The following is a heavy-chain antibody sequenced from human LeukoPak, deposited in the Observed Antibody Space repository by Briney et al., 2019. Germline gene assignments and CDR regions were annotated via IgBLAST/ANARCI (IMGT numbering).Heavy chain of an antibody. J-gene: IGHJ4*02. Sequence: GGSLRLSCAASGFTFSTHGMQWVRQAPGKGLEWVSVIYSDGSTYYADSVRGRFIISRDNSKNTLYLQMNSLRVEDTAVYYCAREAPKRWLPDWGQGTLVTVSS. CDR3: AREAPKRWLPD. V-gene: IGHV3-53*01. CDR2: IYSDGST. D-gene: IGHD5-24*01. CDR1: GFTFSTHG.